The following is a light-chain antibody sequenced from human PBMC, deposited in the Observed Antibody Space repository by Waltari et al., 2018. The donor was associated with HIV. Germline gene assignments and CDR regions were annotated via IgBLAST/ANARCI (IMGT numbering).Light chain of an antibody. CDR1: TGAVTSGYY. J-gene: IGLJ2*01. Sequence: QTVVTQEPSLTVSPGGTVTLTCASSTGAVTSGYYPNWFQQKPGQAPRALIYSPTNPHSLTPARFSGSLLGGKPALTLSGVQPEDEAEYYCLLYYGGAQPYVVFGGGTKLTVL. V-gene: IGLV7-43*01. CDR2: SPT. CDR3: LLYYGGAQPYVV.